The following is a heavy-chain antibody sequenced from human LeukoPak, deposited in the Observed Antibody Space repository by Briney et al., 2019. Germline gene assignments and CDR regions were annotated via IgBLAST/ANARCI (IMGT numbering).Heavy chain of an antibody. CDR3: ARGAIAAAGNFDY. CDR1: GFTFSSYG. J-gene: IGHJ4*02. D-gene: IGHD6-13*01. Sequence: GGSLRLSCAASGFTFSSYGMHWVRQAPGKGLEWVAFIRYDGSNKYYADSVKGRFTISRDNSKNTMFLQMNSLRAEDTAVYYCARGAIAAAGNFDYWGQGTLVTVSS. V-gene: IGHV3-30*02. CDR2: IRYDGSNK.